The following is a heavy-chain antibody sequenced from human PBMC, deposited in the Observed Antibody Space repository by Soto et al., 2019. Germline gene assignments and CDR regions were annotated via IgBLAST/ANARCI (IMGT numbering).Heavy chain of an antibody. CDR2: INPSGGRT. CDR1: GNIFTSQY. CDR3: FRDVGD. J-gene: IGHJ4*02. V-gene: IGHV1-46*03. Sequence: QVQLVQSGAEVKKPGASVKVSCKVSGNIFTSQYMHWVRQAPGQGLEWMAMINPSGGRTSYAQMFQGRVTMTRDTSTSIVHMELSSLRSEDTAVYYCFRDVGDWGEGTLVTVSS. D-gene: IGHD3-3*01.